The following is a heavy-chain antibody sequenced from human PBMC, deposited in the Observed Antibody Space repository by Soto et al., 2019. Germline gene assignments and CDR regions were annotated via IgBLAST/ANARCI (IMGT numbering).Heavy chain of an antibody. Sequence: SETLSLTCAVSGGSISSSNWWSWVRQPPGKGREWIGEIYHSGSTNYNPSLKSRVTISVDKSKNQFSLKLSSVTAADTAVYYCARVGTYYDSSGYHYYFDYWGQRTLVTVSS. V-gene: IGHV4-4*02. CDR2: IYHSGST. CDR1: GGSISSSNW. D-gene: IGHD3-22*01. J-gene: IGHJ4*02. CDR3: ARVGTYYDSSGYHYYFDY.